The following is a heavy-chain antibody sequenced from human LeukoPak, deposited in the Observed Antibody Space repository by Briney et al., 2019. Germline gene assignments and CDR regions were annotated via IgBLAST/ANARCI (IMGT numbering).Heavy chain of an antibody. CDR2: INHSGST. D-gene: IGHD4-17*01. Sequence: SETLSLTCAVYGGSFSGYYWSWIRQPPGKGLEWIGEINHSGSTNYNPSLKSRVTISVDTSKNQFSLKLSSVTAADTAVYYCARSTGGEKQFDYWGHGTLVTVSS. J-gene: IGHJ4*01. CDR1: GGSFSGYY. V-gene: IGHV4-34*01. CDR3: ARSTGGEKQFDY.